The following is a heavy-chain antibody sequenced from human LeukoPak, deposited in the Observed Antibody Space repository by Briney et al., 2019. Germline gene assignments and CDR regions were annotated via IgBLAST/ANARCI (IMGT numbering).Heavy chain of an antibody. J-gene: IGHJ4*02. CDR3: ARDVRGIVGMDYFDY. V-gene: IGHV1-18*01. Sequence: ASVKVSCTASGYIFISYGISWVRQAPGQGLEWMGWISGNNGTIKYAQKLKGRVTMTTDTSTSTAYMELRSLKSDDTAVYSCARDVRGIVGMDYFDYWGQGTLVTVSS. CDR2: ISGNNGTI. D-gene: IGHD3-22*01. CDR1: GYIFISYG.